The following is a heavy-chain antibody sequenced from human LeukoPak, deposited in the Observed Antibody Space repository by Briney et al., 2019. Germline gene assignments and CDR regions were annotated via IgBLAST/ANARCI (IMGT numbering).Heavy chain of an antibody. CDR2: ISSSSSYI. D-gene: IGHD4-11*01. V-gene: IGHV3-21*01. Sequence: GGSLRLSCAASGFTFSSYSMNWVRQTPGKGLEWVSSISSSSSYIYYADSVKGRFTISRDNAKNSLYPQMNSLRAEDTAVYYCARVSCYSNYFDYWGQGTLVTVSS. CDR3: ARVSCYSNYFDY. CDR1: GFTFSSYS. J-gene: IGHJ4*02.